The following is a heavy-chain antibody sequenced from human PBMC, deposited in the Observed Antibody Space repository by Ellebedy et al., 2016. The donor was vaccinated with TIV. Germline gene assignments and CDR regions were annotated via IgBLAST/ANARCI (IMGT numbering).Heavy chain of an antibody. CDR3: AGGFGHVWGNEDC. J-gene: IGHJ4*02. CDR2: IYYSGST. D-gene: IGHD3-16*01. CDR1: GGSISSGDYY. V-gene: IGHV4-30-4*01. Sequence: MPSETLSLTCTVSGGSISSGDYYWSWIRQPPGKGREWIGYIYYSGSTYYNPSLKSRVTISVDTSKNQFSLKLSSMTAADTAVYYCAGGFGHVWGNEDCWGQGTLVTVSS.